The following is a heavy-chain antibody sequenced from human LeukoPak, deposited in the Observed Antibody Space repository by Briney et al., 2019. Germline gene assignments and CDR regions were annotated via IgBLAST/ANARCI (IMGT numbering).Heavy chain of an antibody. CDR2: IWYDGSNE. Sequence: GGSLRLSCAASGFAFNTYGMHWVRQAQGKGLEWVALIWYDGSNENYADSVKGRLTISRDNSRNTLYLQMNSLRAEDTAVYYCAKDTSYDSSGYYYYFDYWGQGTLVTVSS. V-gene: IGHV3-33*06. D-gene: IGHD3-22*01. J-gene: IGHJ4*02. CDR3: AKDTSYDSSGYYYYFDY. CDR1: GFAFNTYG.